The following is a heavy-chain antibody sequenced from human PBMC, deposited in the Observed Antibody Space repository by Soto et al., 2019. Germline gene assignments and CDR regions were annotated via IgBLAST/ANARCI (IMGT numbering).Heavy chain of an antibody. CDR1: GFTFSDYY. D-gene: IGHD2-15*01. J-gene: IGHJ3*02. V-gene: IGHV3-11*01. CDR3: ARDHCSGSTCYEDAFDI. Sequence: GGSLRLSCAASGFTFSDYYMSWIRQAPGKGLEWVSYISSSGSTIYYANSVKGRFTISRDNAKNSLYLQMNSLRAEDTAIYYCARDHCSGSTCYEDAFDIWGQGTMVTVSS. CDR2: ISSSGSTI.